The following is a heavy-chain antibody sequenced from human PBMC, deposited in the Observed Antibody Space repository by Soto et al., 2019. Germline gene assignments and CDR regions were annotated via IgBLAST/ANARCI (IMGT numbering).Heavy chain of an antibody. V-gene: IGHV3-23*01. J-gene: IGHJ4*02. D-gene: IGHD2-15*01. CDR2: ISGSGGTT. CDR3: AKAARYCSAGPCHYFGY. CDR1: GFTFTNYA. Sequence: GGSLRLSCAASGFTFTNYAMTWVRQAPGKGLEWVSGISGSGGTTYYADSVKGRFTISRDNSKNTLYLQMNSLRAEDTAVYYCAKAARYCSAGPCHYFGYWGQGTLVTVSS.